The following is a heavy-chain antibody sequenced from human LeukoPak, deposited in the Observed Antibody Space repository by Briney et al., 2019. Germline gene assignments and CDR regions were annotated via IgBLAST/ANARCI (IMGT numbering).Heavy chain of an antibody. CDR1: GGSISSYY. V-gene: IGHV4-4*07. D-gene: IGHD2-2*01. Sequence: RPSETLSLTCTVSGGSISSYYWGWIRQPAGKGLEWIGRIYTSGSTNYNPSLKSRVTMSVDTSKNQFSLKLSSVTAADTAVYYCARATLGYCSSTSCYYWFDPWGQGTLVIVSS. CDR2: IYTSGST. CDR3: ARATLGYCSSTSCYYWFDP. J-gene: IGHJ5*02.